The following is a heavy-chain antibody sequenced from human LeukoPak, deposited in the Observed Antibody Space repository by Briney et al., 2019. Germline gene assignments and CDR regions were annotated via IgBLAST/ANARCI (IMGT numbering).Heavy chain of an antibody. D-gene: IGHD2/OR15-2a*01. CDR2: IFYSGST. J-gene: IGHJ4*02. CDR1: GGSISSGDYY. Sequence: PSETLSLTCTVSGGSISSGDYYWSWIRQPPGKGLEWIGYIFYSGSTSYNPSLKSRVTISVDTSKNQFSLKLNSVTAADTAVYYCARDRKGLCDNWGQGTLVTVSS. CDR3: ARDRKGLCDN. V-gene: IGHV4-30-4*01.